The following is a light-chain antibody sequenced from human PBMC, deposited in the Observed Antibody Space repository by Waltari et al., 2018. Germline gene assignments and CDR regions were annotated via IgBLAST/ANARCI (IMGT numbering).Light chain of an antibody. Sequence: DIVMTQSPDYLAVSLGERATINCKSSQSVLYSSNNKNYLAWYQQKPGLPPKLLIYWASTRESGVPDRFSGSGSGTDFTLTISSLQAEDVAVYYCQQYYSTPPTFGQGTKLEIK. CDR1: QSVLYSSNNKNY. CDR2: WAS. V-gene: IGKV4-1*01. CDR3: QQYYSTPPT. J-gene: IGKJ2*01.